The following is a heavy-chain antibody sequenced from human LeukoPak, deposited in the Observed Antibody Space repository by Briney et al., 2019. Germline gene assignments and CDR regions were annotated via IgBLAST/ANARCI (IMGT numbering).Heavy chain of an antibody. V-gene: IGHV3-23*01. Sequence: GGSLRLSCAASGFTFSSNPMAWVRQAPGKGLEWVSSISGSGGSRFFADSVKGRFTISIDNSKNTLYLQMNSLRAEDTAVYYCARGGGDCGGDCFYYVAYWGREPWSPSP. D-gene: IGHD2-21*02. CDR1: GFTFSSNP. CDR2: ISGSGGSR. J-gene: IGHJ4*02. CDR3: ARGGGDCGGDCFYYVAY.